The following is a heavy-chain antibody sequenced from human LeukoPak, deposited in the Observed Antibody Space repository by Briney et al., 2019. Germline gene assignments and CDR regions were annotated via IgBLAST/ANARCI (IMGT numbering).Heavy chain of an antibody. Sequence: GGSLRLSCAASGFTFSSYGMHWVRQAPGKGLEWVAFIRYDGSNKYYADSVKGRFTISRDNAKNSLYLQMNSLRAEDTAVYYCARGSSSGSSLGGGYWGQGTLVTVSS. V-gene: IGHV3-30*02. D-gene: IGHD1-26*01. J-gene: IGHJ4*02. CDR1: GFTFSSYG. CDR2: IRYDGSNK. CDR3: ARGSSSGSSLGGGY.